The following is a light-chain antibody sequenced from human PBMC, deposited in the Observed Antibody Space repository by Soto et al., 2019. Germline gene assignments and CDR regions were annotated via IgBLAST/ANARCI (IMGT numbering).Light chain of an antibody. CDR3: QQYGTSPQT. J-gene: IGKJ1*01. CDR1: QSVSSGY. V-gene: IGKV3-20*01. Sequence: EIVLTQSPGTLSLSPGERATLSCRASQSVSSGYLAWYQQKPGQAPRLLIYGSSTRATGTPDRFSGSGSGTDFTLTVSRLEPEDFAVYYCQQYGTSPQTFDQGTKVELK. CDR2: GSS.